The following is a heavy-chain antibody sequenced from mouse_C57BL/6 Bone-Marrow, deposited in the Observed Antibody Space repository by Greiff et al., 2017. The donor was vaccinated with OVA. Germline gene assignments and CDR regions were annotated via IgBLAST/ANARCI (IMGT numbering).Heavy chain of an antibody. J-gene: IGHJ3*01. CDR2: SRNKANDYTT. D-gene: IGHD1-2*01. V-gene: IGHV7-1*01. CDR1: GFTFSDFY. CDR3: ARDADYGPAWFAY. Sequence: EVMLVESGGGLVQSGRSLRLSCATSGFTFSDFYMEWVRQAPGKGLEWIAASRNKANDYTTEYSATVKGRFIVSRDTSQSILYLQMNALRAEDTAIFYCARDADYGPAWFAYWGQATLVTVSA.